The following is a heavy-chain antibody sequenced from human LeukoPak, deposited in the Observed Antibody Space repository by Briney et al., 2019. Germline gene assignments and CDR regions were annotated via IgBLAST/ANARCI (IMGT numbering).Heavy chain of an antibody. CDR2: IYYSGST. Sequence: SETLSLTCTVSGGSISSGGYYWSWIRQHPGKGLEWIGYIYYSGSTYYNPSLKSRVTISVDTSKNQFSLKLSSVTAADTAVYYCARGLYDSSGYFPFGYWGQGTLVTVSS. CDR1: GGSISSGGYY. D-gene: IGHD3-22*01. V-gene: IGHV4-31*03. CDR3: ARGLYDSSGYFPFGY. J-gene: IGHJ4*02.